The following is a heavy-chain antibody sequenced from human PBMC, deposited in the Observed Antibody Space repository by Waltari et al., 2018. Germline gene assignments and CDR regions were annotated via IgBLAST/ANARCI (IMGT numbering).Heavy chain of an antibody. CDR3: ARDYSTSTPDRSDH. J-gene: IGHJ4*02. CDR1: GYSFSAYV. CDR2: ISAHNGVT. V-gene: IGHV1-18*04. D-gene: IGHD2-2*01. Sequence: QIQLVQSGPEERTPGASVKVSCQASGYSFSAYVFSWARQAPGQGLEWLGWISAHNGVTKYAQKFLGRVSLTTDSSTRTAYMEMRSLRSDDTAIYYCARDYSTSTPDRSDHWGQGTLVTVAA.